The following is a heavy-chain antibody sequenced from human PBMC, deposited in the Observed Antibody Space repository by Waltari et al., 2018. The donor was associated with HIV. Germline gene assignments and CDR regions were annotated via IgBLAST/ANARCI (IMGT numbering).Heavy chain of an antibody. CDR1: GFGFANYG. CDR2: IRGGGSKT. Sequence: EVQLLASGGESTQPGKSLTIYCGGSGFGFANYGMAWVRRAPGGGLESIGGIRGGGSKTYYVDTVKGRFTISRDNSKNVMYLKMTNLKVDDTAMYFCAKDLSISSARPRLVSFDFWSQGTQVSVAS. V-gene: IGHV3-23*01. CDR3: AKDLSISSARPRLVSFDF. D-gene: IGHD6-6*01. J-gene: IGHJ4*02.